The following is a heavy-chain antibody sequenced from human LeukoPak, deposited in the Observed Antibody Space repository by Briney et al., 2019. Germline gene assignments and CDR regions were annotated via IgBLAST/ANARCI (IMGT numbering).Heavy chain of an antibody. CDR3: AKGDGTFDY. J-gene: IGHJ4*02. CDR2: ISYDGSNK. V-gene: IGHV3-30*18. CDR1: GFTFSSYG. D-gene: IGHD1-1*01. Sequence: GGSLRLSCAASGFTFSSYGMHWVRQAPGKGLEWVAVISYDGSNKYYADSVKGRFTISRDNSKNTLYLQMNRLRAGDTAVYYCAKGDGTFDYWGQGTLVTVSS.